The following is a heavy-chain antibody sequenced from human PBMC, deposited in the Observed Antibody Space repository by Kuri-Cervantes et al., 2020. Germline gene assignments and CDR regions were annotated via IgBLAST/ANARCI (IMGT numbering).Heavy chain of an antibody. Sequence: ASVKVSCKASGYTFTSYYTHWVRQAPGQGLEWMGIINPSGGSTSYAQKFQGRVTMTRDTSTSTVYMELSSLRSEDTAVYYCARDRKYDFWSGYFTPYYYGMDVWGQGTTVTVSS. CDR1: GYTFTSYY. V-gene: IGHV1-46*01. CDR3: ARDRKYDFWSGYFTPYYYGMDV. D-gene: IGHD3-3*01. CDR2: INPSGGST. J-gene: IGHJ6*02.